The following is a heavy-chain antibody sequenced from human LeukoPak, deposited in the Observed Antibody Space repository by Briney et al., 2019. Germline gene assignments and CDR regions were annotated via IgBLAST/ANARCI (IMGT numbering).Heavy chain of an antibody. V-gene: IGHV3-23*01. CDR2: ISGSGGST. CDR1: GFTFSSYA. Sequence: GGSLRLSCAASGFTFSSYAMSWVRQAPGKGLEWVSAISGSGGSTYYADSVKGRFTISRDNSKNTLYLQMNSLRAEDSAVYYCARETKLMGYSSGLGFNYWGQGTLVTVSS. CDR3: ARETKLMGYSSGLGFNY. D-gene: IGHD6-19*01. J-gene: IGHJ4*02.